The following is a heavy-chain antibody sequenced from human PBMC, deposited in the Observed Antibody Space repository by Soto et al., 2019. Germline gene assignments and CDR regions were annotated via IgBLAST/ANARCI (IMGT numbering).Heavy chain of an antibody. D-gene: IGHD2-2*01. CDR1: GGTFSSYA. CDR3: ARSQGSSTSLEIYYYYYYGMDV. V-gene: IGHV1-69*01. J-gene: IGHJ6*02. Sequence: QVQLVQSGAEVKKPGSSVKVSCKASGGTFSSYAISWVRQAPGQGLEGMGGIIPISDTTNYAQKFQGRVTITADESTSTAYMELSSLPSQETAVYYCARSQGSSTSLEIYYYYYYGMDVWGQGTTVTGSS. CDR2: IIPISDTT.